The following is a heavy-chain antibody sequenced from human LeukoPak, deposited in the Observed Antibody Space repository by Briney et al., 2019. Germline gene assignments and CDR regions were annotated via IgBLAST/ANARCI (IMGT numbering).Heavy chain of an antibody. Sequence: GGSVKVTCKASGYTFTSDYMHWVRQGPGQGLEWMGIINTSGGSTSYAQKFQGRVTMTRDTSTNTVYMELSSLRSEDTAVFYCVRGASSIAALNPFWYFDLWGRGTVVSVSS. V-gene: IGHV1-46*01. D-gene: IGHD6-6*01. CDR3: VRGASSIAALNPFWYFDL. CDR2: INTSGGST. J-gene: IGHJ2*01. CDR1: GYTFTSDY.